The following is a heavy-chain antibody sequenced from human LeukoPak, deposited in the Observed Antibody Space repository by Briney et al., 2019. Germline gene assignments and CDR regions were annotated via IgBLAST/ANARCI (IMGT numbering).Heavy chain of an antibody. CDR2: INPNSGGT. CDR1: GYTFTSYY. J-gene: IGHJ3*02. Sequence: ASVKVSCKASGYTFTSYYMHWVRQAPGQGLEWMGWINPNSGGTNYAQKFQGRVTMTRDTSISTAYMELSRLRSDDTAVYYCASPTQWFGEYDAFDIWGQGTMVTVSS. CDR3: ASPTQWFGEYDAFDI. D-gene: IGHD3-10*01. V-gene: IGHV1-2*02.